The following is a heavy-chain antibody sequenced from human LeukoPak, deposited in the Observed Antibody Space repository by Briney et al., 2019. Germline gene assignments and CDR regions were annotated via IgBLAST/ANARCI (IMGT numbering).Heavy chain of an antibody. J-gene: IGHJ6*03. CDR2: FYTSATP. CDR3: AQVGDFWSGPPHYYMDV. Sequence: PSQTLSLTCTVSGGSISRGSYFWSWIRQPAGKGLEWIGRFYTSATPNYNPSLKSRVTISVDTSRNQFSLKLSSVTAADTAVYYCAQVGDFWSGPPHYYMDVWGKGTTVTVSS. V-gene: IGHV4-61*02. CDR1: GGSISRGSYF. D-gene: IGHD3-3*01.